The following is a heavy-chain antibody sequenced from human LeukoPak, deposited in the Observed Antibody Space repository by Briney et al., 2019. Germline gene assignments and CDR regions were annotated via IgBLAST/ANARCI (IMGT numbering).Heavy chain of an antibody. Sequence: PGGSLRLSCAASGFTFSSYAMSWVRQAPGKGLEWVSGISGSGGSTYYADSVKGRFTISRDNSKNTLYLQMNSLRAEDTAVYYCANLGMVRGVQNDNNWFDPWGQGTLVTVSS. CDR2: ISGSGGST. D-gene: IGHD3-10*01. CDR1: GFTFSSYA. V-gene: IGHV3-23*01. J-gene: IGHJ5*02. CDR3: ANLGMVRGVQNDNNWFDP.